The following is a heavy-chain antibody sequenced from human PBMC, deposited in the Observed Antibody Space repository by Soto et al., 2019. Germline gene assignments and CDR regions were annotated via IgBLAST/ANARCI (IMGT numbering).Heavy chain of an antibody. CDR2: VYYSGGT. D-gene: IGHD3-9*01. V-gene: IGHV4-59*01. Sequence: PSETLSLTCTVSGGSIRGYSWSWIRQPPGKGLEWIGYVYYSGGTNYSPSFKDRVTISVDTTENQFSLKVNSVTAADTAVYYFAREETPVSPHYFYYGLDAWGQGTTVTVSS. CDR1: GGSIRGYS. CDR3: AREETPVSPHYFYYGLDA. J-gene: IGHJ6*02.